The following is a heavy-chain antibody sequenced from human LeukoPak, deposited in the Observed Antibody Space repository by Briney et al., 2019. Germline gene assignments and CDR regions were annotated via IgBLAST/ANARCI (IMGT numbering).Heavy chain of an antibody. CDR3: ARVRGVVVPAAIWGTHMDV. CDR1: GGSISSGSYY. J-gene: IGHJ6*03. D-gene: IGHD2-2*02. Sequence: SQTLSLTCTVSGGSISSGSYYWGWIRQPAGKGLEWIGRIYTSGSTNYNPSHKSRVTISVDRSKNQFSLKLSSVTAADTAVYYCARVRGVVVPAAIWGTHMDVWGKGTTVTVSS. V-gene: IGHV4-61*02. CDR2: IYTSGST.